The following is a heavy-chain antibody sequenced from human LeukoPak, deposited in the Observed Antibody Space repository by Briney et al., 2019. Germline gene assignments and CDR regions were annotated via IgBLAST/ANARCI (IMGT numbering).Heavy chain of an antibody. CDR2: IYYTGST. CDR3: ARDPWFGELKGVDWFDP. D-gene: IGHD3-10*01. Sequence: SQTLSLTCTVSGGSISSTGYYWNWIRQRPEKGLEWIGYIYYTGSTSFHPSLKTRVSISRDTSVNQFSLKVNSVTAADTAVYYCARDPWFGELKGVDWFDPWGQGTLVTVSS. CDR1: GGSISSTGYY. J-gene: IGHJ5*02. V-gene: IGHV4-31*03.